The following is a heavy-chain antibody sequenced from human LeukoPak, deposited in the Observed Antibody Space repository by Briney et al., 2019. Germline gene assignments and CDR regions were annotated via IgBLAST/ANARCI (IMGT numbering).Heavy chain of an antibody. CDR2: IRSKANRYAT. CDR3: TRHWFFDDYGDFKWFDP. Sequence: GGSLRLSCAASGFTFSGSAMHWVRQASGKGLEWVGRIRSKANRYATAYAASVKGRFTISRDDSKSTAYLQMNSLKTEDTAVYYCTRHWFFDDYGDFKWFDPWGQGTLVTVSS. D-gene: IGHD4-17*01. V-gene: IGHV3-73*01. J-gene: IGHJ5*02. CDR1: GFTFSGSA.